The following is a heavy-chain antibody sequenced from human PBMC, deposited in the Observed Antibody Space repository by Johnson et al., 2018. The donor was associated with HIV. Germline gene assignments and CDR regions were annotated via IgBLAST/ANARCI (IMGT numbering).Heavy chain of an antibody. CDR3: ARGVRDSSGYPFAFDI. V-gene: IGHV3-53*01. J-gene: IGHJ3*02. CDR1: GFTVSSNY. Sequence: MLLVESGGGLIQPGGSLRLSCAASGFTVSSNYMSWVRQAPGKGLEWVSVIYSGGSTYYADSVKGRFTISRDNSKNTLYLQMNSLRAEDTAVYYCARGVRDSSGYPFAFDIWGQGTMVSVSS. CDR2: IYSGGST. D-gene: IGHD3-22*01.